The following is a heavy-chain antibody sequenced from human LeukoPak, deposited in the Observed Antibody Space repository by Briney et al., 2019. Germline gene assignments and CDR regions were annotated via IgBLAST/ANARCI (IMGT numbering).Heavy chain of an antibody. Sequence: QAGGSLRLSYAASGFTFSSYAMHWVRQAPGKGLEWVAVTSYDGSIKKYADSVKGRFNISRDNSKNTLFLQMNSLRPEDTALYYCAREITIFGVVIQRYDAFDIWGQGTMVTVSS. V-gene: IGHV3-30-3*01. J-gene: IGHJ3*02. D-gene: IGHD3-3*01. CDR1: GFTFSSYA. CDR2: TSYDGSIK. CDR3: AREITIFGVVIQRYDAFDI.